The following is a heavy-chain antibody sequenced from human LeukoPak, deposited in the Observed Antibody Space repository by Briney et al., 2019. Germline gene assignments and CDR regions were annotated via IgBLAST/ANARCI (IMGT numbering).Heavy chain of an antibody. Sequence: GFLRPSWATSGIPLSNNYNSWVRQAPGEGVEWVSVIYSGGSTYYADSVKGRFTISRDNSKNTLYLQMNSLRAEDTAVYYCARGLPPEDYFDYWGQGTLVTVSS. CDR2: IYSGGST. CDR1: GIPLSNNY. J-gene: IGHJ4*02. CDR3: ARGLPPEDYFDY. V-gene: IGHV3-53*05. D-gene: IGHD1-14*01.